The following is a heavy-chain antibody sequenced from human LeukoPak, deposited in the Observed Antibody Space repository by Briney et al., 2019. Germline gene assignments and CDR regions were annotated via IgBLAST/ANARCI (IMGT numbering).Heavy chain of an antibody. CDR3: ASSGYSSSWYRKYNWFDP. V-gene: IGHV4-34*01. CDR2: INHSGST. Sequence: PSETLSLTCAVYGGSFSGYYWSWIRQPPGKGLEWIGEINHSGSTNYNPSLKSRVTISVDTSKNQFSLKLSSVTAADTAVYYCASSGYSSSWYRKYNWFDPWGQGTLVTVSS. CDR1: GGSFSGYY. D-gene: IGHD6-13*01. J-gene: IGHJ5*02.